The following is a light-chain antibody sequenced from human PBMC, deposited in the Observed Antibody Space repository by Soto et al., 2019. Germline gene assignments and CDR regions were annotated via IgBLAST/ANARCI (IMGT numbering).Light chain of an antibody. Sequence: EIVMTQSPATLSVSPGARAPLSCRASQSVGSNLAGYQQTAGQAPRLLIYGASTRATGIPARFSGSGSGTEFTLTISSLQSEDFAVYSCQQYTNWTSTFGQGTKLEIK. CDR2: GAS. CDR1: QSVGSN. CDR3: QQYTNWTST. J-gene: IGKJ2*01. V-gene: IGKV3-15*01.